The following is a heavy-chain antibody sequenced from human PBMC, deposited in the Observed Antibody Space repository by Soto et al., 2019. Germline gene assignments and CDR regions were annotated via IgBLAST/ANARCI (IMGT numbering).Heavy chain of an antibody. Sequence: QVQLQESGPGLVKPSQTLSLTCTVSGGSISSGGYYWSWIRQHPGKGLEWIGYIYYSGSTYYNPSLKSRVTISVDTSKNQFSLKLSSVTAADTAVYYCARDPTGVAHYYYGMDVWGQGTTVTVSS. CDR3: ARDPTGVAHYYYGMDV. V-gene: IGHV4-31*03. CDR1: GGSISSGGYY. CDR2: IYYSGST. J-gene: IGHJ6*02. D-gene: IGHD2-15*01.